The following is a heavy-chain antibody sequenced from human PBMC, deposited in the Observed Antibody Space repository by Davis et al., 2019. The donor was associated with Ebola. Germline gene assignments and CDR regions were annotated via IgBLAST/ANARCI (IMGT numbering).Heavy chain of an antibody. CDR1: GGSISSSSYY. CDR2: IYYSGST. J-gene: IGHJ3*02. V-gene: IGHV4-39*01. D-gene: IGHD4-17*01. CDR3: ASVNDYGDYVGAFDI. Sequence: PSETLSLTCTVSGGSISSSSYYWGWIRQPPGKGLEWIGSIYYSGSTYYNPSLKSRVTISVDTSKNQFSLKLSSVTAADTAVYYCASVNDYGDYVGAFDIWGQGTMVTVSS.